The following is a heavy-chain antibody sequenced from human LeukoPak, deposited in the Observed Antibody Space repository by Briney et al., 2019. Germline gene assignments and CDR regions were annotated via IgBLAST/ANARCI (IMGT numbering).Heavy chain of an antibody. CDR1: GFTFSSYA. CDR2: ISGSGGST. CDR3: ARDIVVVPAAPFYYYYGMDV. V-gene: IGHV3-23*01. Sequence: PGGSLRLSCAASGFTFSSYAMSWVRQAPGKGLEWVSAISGSGGSTYYADSVKGRFTISRDNSKNTLYLQMNSLRAEDTAVYYCARDIVVVPAAPFYYYYGMDVWGQGTTVTVSS. D-gene: IGHD2-2*01. J-gene: IGHJ6*02.